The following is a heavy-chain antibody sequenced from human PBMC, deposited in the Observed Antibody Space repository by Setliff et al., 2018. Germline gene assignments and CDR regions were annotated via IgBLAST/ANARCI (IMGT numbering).Heavy chain of an antibody. Sequence: GASVKVSCKASGYTFTDFGVSWVRQAPGQGLEWVGWISPHNGNTYYAPKFQGTVLTTADTSTTTAYLELRSLRSDDTAVYYCLRDRPYSNSPEYSFDVWGQGTTVTVSS. D-gene: IGHD6-6*01. CDR3: LRDRPYSNSPEYSFDV. J-gene: IGHJ3*01. V-gene: IGHV1-18*01. CDR1: GYTFTDFG. CDR2: ISPHNGNT.